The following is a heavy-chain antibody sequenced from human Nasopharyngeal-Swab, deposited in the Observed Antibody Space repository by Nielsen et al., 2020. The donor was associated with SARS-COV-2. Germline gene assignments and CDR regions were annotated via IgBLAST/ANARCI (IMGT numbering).Heavy chain of an antibody. CDR2: IYYSGST. Sequence: RQAPGKGLEWIGSIYYSGSTYDNPAPKRRFTIAVDTSKNQFSLKLGSVTAADTAVYYCASGEENNRFDPWGQGTLVTVSS. D-gene: IGHD3-10*01. J-gene: IGHJ5*02. V-gene: IGHV4-39*07. CDR3: ASGEENNRFDP.